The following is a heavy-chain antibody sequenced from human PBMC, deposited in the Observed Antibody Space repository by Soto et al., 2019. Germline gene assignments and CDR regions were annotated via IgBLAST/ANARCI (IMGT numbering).Heavy chain of an antibody. CDR2: IYHTGNT. J-gene: IGHJ5*02. CDR1: GASISSGNHF. Sequence: SETLSLTCSLSGASISSGNHFWTWIRQHPVKGLEWIGYIYHTGNTKYNPSLQSRVSISVDTAKNEFSLRLSSVTAADTALYYCARGRNCAGGTCYPGYLFDPWGQGILVTVSS. CDR3: ARGRNCAGGTCYPGYLFDP. V-gene: IGHV4-31*03. D-gene: IGHD2-15*01.